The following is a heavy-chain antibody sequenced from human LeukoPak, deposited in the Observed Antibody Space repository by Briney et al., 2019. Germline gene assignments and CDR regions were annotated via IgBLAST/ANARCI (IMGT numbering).Heavy chain of an antibody. Sequence: GASVKVSCKASGYTFTGYYMHWVRQAPGQGLEWMGWINPNSGGTNYAQKFQGRVTMTRDTSISTAYMELSRLRSDDTAVYYCARLRILTGYYYLDYWVQGTLVTVSS. CDR1: GYTFTGYY. CDR3: ARLRILTGYYYLDY. D-gene: IGHD3-9*01. J-gene: IGHJ4*02. V-gene: IGHV1-2*02. CDR2: INPNSGGT.